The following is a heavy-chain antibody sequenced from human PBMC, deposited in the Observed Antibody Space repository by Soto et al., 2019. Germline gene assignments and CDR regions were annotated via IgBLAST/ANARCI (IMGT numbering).Heavy chain of an antibody. CDR2: ISHDGDSQ. Sequence: GGSLRLSCAASGFTFSNYDMHWVRQAPGKGLEWVAVISHDGDSQYYGDSMKGRFTISRDNSQNTLYLQMNSLRPEDAAIYYCAKDVTRGYHYGAADCWGQGTVVTVSS. V-gene: IGHV3-30*18. D-gene: IGHD5-18*01. J-gene: IGHJ4*02. CDR1: GFTFSNYD. CDR3: AKDVTRGYHYGAADC.